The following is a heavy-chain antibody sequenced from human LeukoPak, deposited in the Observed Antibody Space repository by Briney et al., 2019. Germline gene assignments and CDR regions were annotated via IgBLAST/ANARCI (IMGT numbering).Heavy chain of an antibody. J-gene: IGHJ4*02. CDR2: INPNSGGT. CDR3: AREGLDGYSYGEV. Sequence: ASVKVSCKASGYTFTGYYMHWVRQAPGQGLEWMGWINPNSGGTNYAQKFQGGVTMTRDTSISTAYMELSRLRSDDTAVYYCAREGLDGYSYGEVWGQGTLVTVSS. D-gene: IGHD5-18*01. V-gene: IGHV1-2*02. CDR1: GYTFTGYY.